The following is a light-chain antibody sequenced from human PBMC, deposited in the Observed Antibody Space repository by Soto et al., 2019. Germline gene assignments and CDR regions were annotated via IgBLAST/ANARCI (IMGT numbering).Light chain of an antibody. CDR3: CSFTSSTTGV. Sequence: QSVLTQPASVSGSPGQSITISCTGTSCDVGAYNYVSWYQQHPGKAPKLMIYEVTYRPSGVSDRFSGSKSGNTASLTISGLQAEDEAHYFCCSFTSSTTGVFGGGTKLTVL. CDR2: EVT. V-gene: IGLV2-14*03. J-gene: IGLJ3*02. CDR1: SCDVGAYNY.